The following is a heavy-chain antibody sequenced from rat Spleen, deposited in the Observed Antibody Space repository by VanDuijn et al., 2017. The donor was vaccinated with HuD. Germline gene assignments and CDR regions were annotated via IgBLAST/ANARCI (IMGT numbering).Heavy chain of an antibody. CDR2: IWGDGNS. Sequence: QVQLKESGPGLVQPSQTLSLTCTVSGLSLTSNSVSWIRQPPGKGLDWMGVIWGDGNSKYNSALKSRLSINRDTFKRQVYLKMNSLPTGDTANYYCARADVGSISTDGFWGQGVMGTVSS. J-gene: IGHJ2*01. D-gene: IGHD1-11*01. CDR1: GLSLTSNS. V-gene: IGHV2-13*01. CDR3: ARADVGSISTDGF.